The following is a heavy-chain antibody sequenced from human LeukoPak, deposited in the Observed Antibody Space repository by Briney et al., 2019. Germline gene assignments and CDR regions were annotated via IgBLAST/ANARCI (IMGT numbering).Heavy chain of an antibody. J-gene: IGHJ3*02. CDR3: ARDTGETGGYCSSTSCYPGAFDI. D-gene: IGHD2-2*01. CDR2: IYHSGST. CDR1: GGSFSGYY. V-gene: IGHV4-34*01. Sequence: SETLSLTCAVYGGSFSGYYWSWIRQPPGKGLEWIGYIYHSGSTYYNPSFKSRVTISVDRSKNQFSLKLSSVTAADTAVYYCARDTGETGGYCSSTSCYPGAFDIWGQGTMVTVSS.